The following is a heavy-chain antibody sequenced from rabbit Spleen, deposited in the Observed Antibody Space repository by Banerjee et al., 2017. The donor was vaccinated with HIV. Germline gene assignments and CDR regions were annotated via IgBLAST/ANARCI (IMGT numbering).Heavy chain of an antibody. CDR2: IEPIFGSA. CDR1: GFDFSNYG. J-gene: IGHJ6*01. CDR3: ARGGGL. V-gene: IGHV1S47*01. Sequence: QEQLEESGGRLVQPGGSLTLSCKAYGFDFSNYGVSWVRQAPGKGLEWIGYIEPIFGSAYYASWVNGRFSISRENTQNTVSLQLNSLTAADTATYFCARGGGLWGPGTLVTVS.